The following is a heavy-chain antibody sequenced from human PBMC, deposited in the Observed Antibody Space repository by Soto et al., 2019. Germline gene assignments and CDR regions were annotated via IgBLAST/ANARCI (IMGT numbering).Heavy chain of an antibody. CDR2: IKEDGSEK. Sequence: EVHLMESGGGLVQPGASLRLSCAASGFTFSSYWMSWVRQAPGKGLEWLANIKEDGSEKYYVDSVKGRFTVSRDNAKNSLYLQLNSLRAEDTAVYYCTSAGHCSNTSCLPFNYWGQGTLVTVSS. CDR3: TSAGHCSNTSCLPFNY. J-gene: IGHJ4*02. V-gene: IGHV3-7*03. D-gene: IGHD2-2*01. CDR1: GFTFSSYW.